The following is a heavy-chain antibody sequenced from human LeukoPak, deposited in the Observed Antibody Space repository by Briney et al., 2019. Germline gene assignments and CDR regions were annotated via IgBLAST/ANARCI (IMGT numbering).Heavy chain of an antibody. J-gene: IGHJ5*02. CDR3: ARSHSSSSFHWFDP. Sequence: ASVKVSCKASGYTFTSYGISWVRQAPGQGLEWMGWISAYNGNTIYAQKLQGRVTMTTDTSTSTAYMELRSLRSDDTAVYYCARSHSSSSFHWFDPWGQGTLVTVSS. D-gene: IGHD6-13*01. CDR2: ISAYNGNT. CDR1: GYTFTSYG. V-gene: IGHV1-18*01.